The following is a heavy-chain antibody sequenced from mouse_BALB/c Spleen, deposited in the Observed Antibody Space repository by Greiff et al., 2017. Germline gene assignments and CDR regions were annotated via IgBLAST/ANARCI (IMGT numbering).Heavy chain of an antibody. CDR2: IYPGSGNT. CDR1: AYTFTAYY. J-gene: IGHJ3*01. Sequence: QVQLQQSGPELVKPGASVKISCKASAYTFTAYYINWVKQKPGQGLEWIGWIYPGSGNTKYNEKFKGKATLTVDTSSSTAYMQLSSLTSEDTAVYFCARSEGNGGFAYWGQGTLVTVSA. V-gene: IGHV1-84*02. CDR3: ARSEGNGGFAY. D-gene: IGHD2-1*01.